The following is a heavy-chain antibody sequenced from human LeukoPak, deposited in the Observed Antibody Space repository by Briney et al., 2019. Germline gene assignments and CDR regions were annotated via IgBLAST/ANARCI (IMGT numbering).Heavy chain of an antibody. CDR2: IYYSGST. Sequence: SETLSLTCTVSGGSISSSSYYWGWIRQPPGKGLEWIGSIYYSGSTYYNPPLKSRVTISVDTSKNQFSLKLSSVTAADTAVYYCARDGYCSSTSCYVAWATYNWFDPWGQGTLVTVSS. CDR1: GGSISSSSYY. CDR3: ARDGYCSSTSCYVAWATYNWFDP. J-gene: IGHJ5*02. D-gene: IGHD2-2*03. V-gene: IGHV4-39*02.